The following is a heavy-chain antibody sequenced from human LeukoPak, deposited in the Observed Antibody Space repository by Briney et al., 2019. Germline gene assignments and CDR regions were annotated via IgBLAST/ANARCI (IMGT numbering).Heavy chain of an antibody. V-gene: IGHV3-53*05. CDR3: ARDRNGTPSSSWSTYYYYGMDV. Sequence: GGSLRLSCAVSGFSVSGHYMTWVRQAPGKGLEWVSVIYPGGTTYYRDSVKGRFTISRDISKNMVNLQMDSLRPEDTAVYYCARDRNGTPSSSWSTYYYYGMDVWGQGTTVTVSS. J-gene: IGHJ6*02. CDR1: GFSVSGHY. D-gene: IGHD6-13*01. CDR2: IYPGGTT.